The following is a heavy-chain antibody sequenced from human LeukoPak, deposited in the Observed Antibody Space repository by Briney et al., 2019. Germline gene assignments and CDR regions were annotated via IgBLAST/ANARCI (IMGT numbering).Heavy chain of an antibody. V-gene: IGHV4-4*02. D-gene: IGHD5-18*01. Sequence: SETLSLTCAVSGGSISSSNWWSWVRQPPGKGLEWIGEIYHSGSTNHNPSLKSRVTISVDKSKNQFSLKLSSVTAADTAVYYCARDTENTAIITEAFDIWGQGTMVTVSS. CDR3: ARDTENTAIITEAFDI. CDR1: GGSISSSNW. J-gene: IGHJ3*02. CDR2: IYHSGST.